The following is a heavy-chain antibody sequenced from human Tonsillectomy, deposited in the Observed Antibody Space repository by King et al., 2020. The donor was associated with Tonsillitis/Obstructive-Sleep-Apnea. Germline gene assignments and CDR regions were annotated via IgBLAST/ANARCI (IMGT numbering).Heavy chain of an antibody. CDR2: IYYSGST. Sequence: QLQESGPGLVKPSETLSLTCTVSGGSISSYYWSWIRQPPGKGLEWIGYIYYSGSTNYNPSLKSRVTISVDTSKNQFSLKLSSVTAADTALYYCARGNPHNGSGYYHDYWGQGTLVTVSS. J-gene: IGHJ4*02. CDR3: ARGNPHNGSGYYHDY. V-gene: IGHV4-59*01. CDR1: GGSISSYY. D-gene: IGHD3-22*01.